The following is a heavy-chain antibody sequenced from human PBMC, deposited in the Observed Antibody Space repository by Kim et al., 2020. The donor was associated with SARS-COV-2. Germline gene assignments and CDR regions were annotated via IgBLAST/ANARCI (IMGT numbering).Heavy chain of an antibody. CDR2: INAGNGNT. V-gene: IGHV1-3*01. Sequence: ASVKVSCKASGYTFTSYAMHWVRQAPGQRLEWMGWINAGNGNTKYSQKFQGRVTITRDTSASTAYMELSSLRSEDTAVYYCARAKYLTMVRGVIWFDPWSQGTLVTVSS. CDR1: GYTFTSYA. D-gene: IGHD3-10*01. J-gene: IGHJ5*02. CDR3: ARAKYLTMVRGVIWFDP.